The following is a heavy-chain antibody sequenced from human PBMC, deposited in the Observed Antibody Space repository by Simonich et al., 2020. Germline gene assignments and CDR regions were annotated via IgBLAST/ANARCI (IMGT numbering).Heavy chain of an antibody. V-gene: IGHV1-2*02. J-gene: IGHJ3*02. CDR2: INPTSGGT. CDR3: ARVRFEAFDI. CDR1: GYTFTCYY. Sequence: QVQLAQSGAEVKKPGASVKVSCKASGYTFTCYYMHWVRQAHEQGLEWMRWINPTSGGTNDSQKFQGRVTMTSDTSISTAYMEMSRLRSDDTAVYYCARVRFEAFDIWGQGTMVTVSS.